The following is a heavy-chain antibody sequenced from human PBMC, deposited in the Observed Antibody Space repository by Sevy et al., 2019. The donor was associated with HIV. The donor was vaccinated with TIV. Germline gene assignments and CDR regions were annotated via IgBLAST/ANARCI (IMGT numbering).Heavy chain of an antibody. V-gene: IGHV1-2*02. CDR3: ARWVTTVTTTGQGPPLYYYYGMDV. CDR1: GYTFTGYY. J-gene: IGHJ6*02. CDR2: INPNSGGT. Sequence: ASVKVSCKASGYTFTGYYMHWVRQAPGQGLEWMGWINPNSGGTNYAQKLQGRVTMTRDTSISTAYMELSRLRSDDTAVYYCARWVTTVTTTGQGPPLYYYYGMDVWGQGTTVTVSS. D-gene: IGHD4-17*01.